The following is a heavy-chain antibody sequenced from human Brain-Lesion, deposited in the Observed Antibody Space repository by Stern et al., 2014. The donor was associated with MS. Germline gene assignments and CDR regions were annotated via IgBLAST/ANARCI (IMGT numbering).Heavy chain of an antibody. CDR2: IYYLGAT. D-gene: IGHD3-3*01. V-gene: IGHV4-61*01. CDR1: GGSVRSPSHY. Sequence: QVPLQESGPGLVEPSETLSLTCTVSGGSVRSPSHYWSWIRQPPGKGLEWIGYIYYLGATNYNPSLESRVTISVDTSKNQFSLRLSSVTAADTAVYYCARDGAIFARYGMDVWGQGTTVTVSS. CDR3: ARDGAIFARYGMDV. J-gene: IGHJ6*02.